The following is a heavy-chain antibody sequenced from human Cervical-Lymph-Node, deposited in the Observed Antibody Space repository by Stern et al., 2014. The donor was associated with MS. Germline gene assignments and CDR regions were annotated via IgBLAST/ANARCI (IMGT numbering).Heavy chain of an antibody. Sequence: QVQLQEAGPGQVKPAETLSLTCTVSGDSISGSPYYWAWIRQPPGEGLEWIGNIYYSGNTHYNSSLQSRATISVASSKNQFSLNLNFVTAADTAIYYCARHLYSGYDYFYAMDVWGQGTMVTVYS. J-gene: IGHJ6*02. V-gene: IGHV4-39*01. D-gene: IGHD1-26*01. CDR1: GDSISGSPYY. CDR3: ARHLYSGYDYFYAMDV. CDR2: IYYSGNT.